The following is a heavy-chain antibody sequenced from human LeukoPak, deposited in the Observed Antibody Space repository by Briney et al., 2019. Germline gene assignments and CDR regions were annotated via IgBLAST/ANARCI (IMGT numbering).Heavy chain of an antibody. D-gene: IGHD5-18*01. CDR1: GYIFTSYW. Sequence: GESLQISCKGSGYIFTSYWIGWVRQMPGKGLEWMGIIYPGDSDTRYSPSFQGQVTISADKSISTAYLQWSSLEASDTAMYYCARLMDTAMVTDYWGQGTLVTVSS. J-gene: IGHJ4*02. CDR3: ARLMDTAMVTDY. V-gene: IGHV5-51*01. CDR2: IYPGDSDT.